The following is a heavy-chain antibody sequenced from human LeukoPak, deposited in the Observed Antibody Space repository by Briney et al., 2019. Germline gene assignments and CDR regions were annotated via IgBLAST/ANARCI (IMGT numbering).Heavy chain of an antibody. CDR1: GFTFSSYG. CDR3: ARVVFDYYDSSDYFDY. V-gene: IGHV3-30*03. Sequence: GGSLRLSCAASGFTFSSYGMHWVRQAPGKGLEWVAVISYDGSNKYYADSVKGRFTISRDNSKNTLYLQMNSLRAEDTAVYYCARVVFDYYDSSDYFDYWGQGTLVTVSS. CDR2: ISYDGSNK. D-gene: IGHD3-22*01. J-gene: IGHJ4*02.